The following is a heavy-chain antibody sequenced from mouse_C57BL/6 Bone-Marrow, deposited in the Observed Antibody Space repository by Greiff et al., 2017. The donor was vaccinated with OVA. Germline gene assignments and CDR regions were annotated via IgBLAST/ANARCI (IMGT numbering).Heavy chain of an antibody. D-gene: IGHD1-1*01. CDR1: GFNIKDDY. CDR2: IDPENGDT. J-gene: IGHJ3*01. V-gene: IGHV14-4*01. CDR3: TPYYYGTSWFAY. Sequence: EVQLQQSGAELVRPGASVKLSCTASGFNIKDDYMHWVKQRPEQGLEWIGWIDPENGDTEYASKFQGKATITADTSSNTAYLQLSSLTSEDTAVYYCTPYYYGTSWFAYWGQGTLVTVSA.